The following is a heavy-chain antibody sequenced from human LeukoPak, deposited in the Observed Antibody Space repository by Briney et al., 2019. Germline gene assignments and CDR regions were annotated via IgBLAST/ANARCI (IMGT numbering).Heavy chain of an antibody. J-gene: IGHJ4*02. CDR3: ARDGPTMVRGVIMFAY. Sequence: GGSLRLSCAASGFTFSSYGMTWVRQAPGKGLEWVSSISFGGGNTYYADSVKGRFTISRDNSKNTLYLQMNGLRAEDTAVYYCARDGPTMVRGVIMFAYWGQGTLVTVSS. CDR1: GFTFSSYG. V-gene: IGHV3-23*01. D-gene: IGHD3-10*01. CDR2: ISFGGGNT.